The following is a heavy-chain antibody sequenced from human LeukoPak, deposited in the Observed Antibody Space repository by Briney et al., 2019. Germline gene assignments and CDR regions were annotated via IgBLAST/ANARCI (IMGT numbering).Heavy chain of an antibody. J-gene: IGHJ3*02. Sequence: PSGTLSLTCAVSGGSISSSNWWSWIRQPPGKGLEWIGYIYYSGSTYYNPSLKSRVTISVDTSKNQFSLKLSSVTAADTAVYYCAREPTDLVVNWFDIWGQGTMVTVSS. D-gene: IGHD2-15*01. CDR1: GGSISSSNW. CDR3: AREPTDLVVNWFDI. V-gene: IGHV4-30-4*01. CDR2: IYYSGST.